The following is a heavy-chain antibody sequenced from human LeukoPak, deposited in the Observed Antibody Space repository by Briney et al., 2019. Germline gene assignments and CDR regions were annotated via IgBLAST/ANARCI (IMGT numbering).Heavy chain of an antibody. J-gene: IGHJ3*02. CDR2: IYYSGST. CDR3: ARGTAHDAFDI. Sequence: PSETLSLTCTVSGGSISSYYWSWIRQPPGKGLEWIGYIYYSGSTNYNPSLKSRVTISVDTSKNQFSLKLSSVTAADTAVYYCARGTAHDAFDIWGQGTMVTVSS. V-gene: IGHV4-59*01. D-gene: IGHD1-1*01. CDR1: GGSISSYY.